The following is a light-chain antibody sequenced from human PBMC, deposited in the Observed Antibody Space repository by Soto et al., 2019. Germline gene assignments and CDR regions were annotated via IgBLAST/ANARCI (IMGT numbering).Light chain of an antibody. CDR3: QQFNVWPRT. J-gene: IGKJ1*01. CDR2: GAS. Sequence: EIVMTQSPATLSVSPGERATLSCRASQGVSSSVAWYQQRPGQAPRLLIYGASTRATGIPARFSGSGSGTEFTLTISSLQSEDFAVYYCQQFNVWPRTFGQGTKVEIK. CDR1: QGVSSS. V-gene: IGKV3-15*01.